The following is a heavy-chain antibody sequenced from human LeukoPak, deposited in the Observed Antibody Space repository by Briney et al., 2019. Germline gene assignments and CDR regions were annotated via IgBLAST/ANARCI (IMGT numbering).Heavy chain of an antibody. CDR3: ARVAFYCSSTSCQSSYYYMDV. D-gene: IGHD2-2*01. J-gene: IGHJ6*03. Sequence: SETLSLTCTVSGGSISTSNYYWGWIRQPPGKGLEWIGSIYHSGSTYYNPSLKSRVTISVDTSKNQFSLKLSSVTAADTAVYYCARVAFYCSSTSCQSSYYYMDVWGKGTTVTISS. V-gene: IGHV4-39*07. CDR2: IYHSGST. CDR1: GGSISTSNYY.